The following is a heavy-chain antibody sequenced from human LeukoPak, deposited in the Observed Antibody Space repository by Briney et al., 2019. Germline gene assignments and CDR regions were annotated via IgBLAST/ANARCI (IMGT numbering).Heavy chain of an antibody. D-gene: IGHD3-3*01. CDR2: IRYDGSNK. V-gene: IGHV3-30*02. J-gene: IGHJ6*03. CDR3: AKDAYDFWSGYSDRRDYYYYMDV. CDR1: GFTFSSYA. Sequence: GGSLRLSCAASGFTFSSYAMHWVRQAPGKGLEWVAFIRYDGSNKYYADSVKGRFTISRDNSKNTLYLQMNSLRAEDTAVYYCAKDAYDFWSGYSDRRDYYYYMDVWGKGTTVTVSS.